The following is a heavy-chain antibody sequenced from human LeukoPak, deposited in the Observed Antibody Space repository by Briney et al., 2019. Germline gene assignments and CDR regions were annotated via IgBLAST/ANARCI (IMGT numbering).Heavy chain of an antibody. D-gene: IGHD1-26*01. V-gene: IGHV3-74*01. CDR3: ARGAQSWETDNWFDP. CDR2: IKSDGSSK. CDR1: GFTFSSYW. Sequence: GGSLSLSCAASGFTFSSYWMHWVRQAPGKGVVWVSFIKSDGSSKCCADSVKGRFTISRDNAKNTLYLQMNSLRAEDTAVYYCARGAQSWETDNWFDPWGQGTLVTVSS. J-gene: IGHJ5*02.